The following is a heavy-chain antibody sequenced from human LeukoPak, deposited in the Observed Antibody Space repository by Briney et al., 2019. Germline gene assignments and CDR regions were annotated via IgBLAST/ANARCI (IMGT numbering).Heavy chain of an antibody. CDR1: GGSISSYY. V-gene: IGHV4-59*08. J-gene: IGHJ4*02. CDR3: ARHGDYYCRSTSCFDY. D-gene: IGHD2-2*01. Sequence: SETLSLTCTVSGGSISSYYWSWTRQPPGKGLEWIGYVYSSGSTNYNPSLKSRVTISVDTSKNQFSLELSSVTAADTAVYYCARHGDYYCRSTSCFDYWGQGTLVTVSS. CDR2: VYSSGST.